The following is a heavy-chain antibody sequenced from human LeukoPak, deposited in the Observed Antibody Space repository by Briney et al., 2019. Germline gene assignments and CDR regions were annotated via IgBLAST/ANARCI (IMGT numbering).Heavy chain of an antibody. D-gene: IGHD4-17*01. J-gene: IGHJ5*01. Sequence: EGSLRLSCTAPGLTLGNYAMTWVRQAPGKGLEWVSSISGESTTIAYTDSVKGRFTTSRDNSKNILYLHMNSLRAEDTALYYCTKDPNGNYIGAFDSWGQGTLVTVSS. CDR3: TKDPNGNYIGAFDS. CDR1: GLTLGNYA. V-gene: IGHV3-23*01. CDR2: ISGESTTI.